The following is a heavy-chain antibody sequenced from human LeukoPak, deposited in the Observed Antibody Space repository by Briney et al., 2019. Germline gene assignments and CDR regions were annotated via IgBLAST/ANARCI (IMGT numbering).Heavy chain of an antibody. J-gene: IGHJ6*03. D-gene: IGHD3-9*01. Sequence: TLSLTCAVSGGSISSSNWWSWVRQPPGKGLEWLALIYWDDDKRYSPSLKSRLTITKDTSKNQVVLTMTNMDPVDTATYYCAHSFNRYFDWLLPWGMDVWGKGTTVTVSS. CDR2: IYWDDDK. CDR1: GGSISSSNW. CDR3: AHSFNRYFDWLLPWGMDV. V-gene: IGHV2-5*08.